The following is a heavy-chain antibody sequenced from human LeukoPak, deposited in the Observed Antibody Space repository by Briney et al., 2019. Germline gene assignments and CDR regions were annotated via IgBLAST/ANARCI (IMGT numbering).Heavy chain of an antibody. CDR3: AREWLARGGYY. CDR2: IYYSGST. J-gene: IGHJ4*02. V-gene: IGHV4-59*01. D-gene: IGHD3-22*01. CDR1: GGSMSSYY. Sequence: SETLSLTCTVSGGSMSSYYWSWIRQPPGKGLEWIGYIYYSGSTNYNPSLKSRVTISVDTSKNRFSLNLSSVTAAGTAVYYCAREWLARGGYYWGQGTLVTVSS.